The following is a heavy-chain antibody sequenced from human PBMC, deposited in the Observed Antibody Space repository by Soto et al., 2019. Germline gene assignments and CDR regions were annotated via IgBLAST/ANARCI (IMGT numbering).Heavy chain of an antibody. V-gene: IGHV4-59*01. CDR1: GGPISSYY. D-gene: IGHD3-3*01. J-gene: IGHJ6*02. CDR3: ARTRSARSYYDFWSGYYSDV. CDR2: IYYSGST. Sequence: SETLSLTCTVSGGPISSYYWSWIRQPPGKGLEWIGYIYYSGSTNYNPSLKSRVTISVDTSKNQFSLKLSSVTAADPAVYYCARTRSARSYYDFWSGYYSDVWGQGTTVTVSS.